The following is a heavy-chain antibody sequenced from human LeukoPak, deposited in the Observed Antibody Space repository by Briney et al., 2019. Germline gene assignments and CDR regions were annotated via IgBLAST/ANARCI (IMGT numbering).Heavy chain of an antibody. CDR2: INTDGSST. CDR3: ARVSPNTVTTLQYFDY. J-gene: IGHJ4*02. CDR1: GFTFSSYW. V-gene: IGHV3-74*01. D-gene: IGHD4-17*01. Sequence: PGGSLRLSCAASGFTFSSYWMHWVRQAPGKGLVWVSRINTDGSSTNYADSVKGRFTISGDNAKNSLYLQMNSLRAEDTAVYYCARVSPNTVTTLQYFDYWGQGTLVTVSS.